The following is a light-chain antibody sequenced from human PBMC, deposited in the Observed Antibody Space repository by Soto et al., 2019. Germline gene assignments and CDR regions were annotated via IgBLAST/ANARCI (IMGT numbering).Light chain of an antibody. CDR2: AAS. J-gene: IGKJ3*01. V-gene: IGKV1-12*01. CDR3: QEANSFPLA. CDR1: QGIFTW. Sequence: DIQTTQSPSSVSASVGDRVTITCRASQGIFTWLAWYQQKPGKAPKLLIYAASSLNTGVPSRFSGSGSGTEFTLTISSLQPEDVATYYCQEANSFPLAFGPGTKVDMK.